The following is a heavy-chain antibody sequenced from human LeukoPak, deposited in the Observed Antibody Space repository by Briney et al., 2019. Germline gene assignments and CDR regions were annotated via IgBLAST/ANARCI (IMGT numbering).Heavy chain of an antibody. D-gene: IGHD3-22*01. CDR3: ARHSYYYDSSGYYHFDY. Sequence: GESLKISCKGSGYSFTSYWIGWVRQLPGKGLEWMGIIYPGDSDTRYSPSFQGQVTISADKSISTAYLQLSSLKASDTAMYYCARHSYYYDSSGYYHFDYRGQGTLVTVSS. CDR1: GYSFTSYW. J-gene: IGHJ4*02. CDR2: IYPGDSDT. V-gene: IGHV5-51*01.